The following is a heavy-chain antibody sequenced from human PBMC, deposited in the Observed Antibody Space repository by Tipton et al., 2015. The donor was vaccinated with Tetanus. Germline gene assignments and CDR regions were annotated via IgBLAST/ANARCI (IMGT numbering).Heavy chain of an antibody. J-gene: IGHJ3*02. Sequence: QVQLVQSGAEVKKPGASVKVSCKASGYTFTGYYMHWVRQAPGQGLEWMGWINPNSGGTNYAQKFQGRVTMTRDTSISTAYMELSRLRSDDTAVYYCARDFRIAVARGAFDIWGQGTMVTVSS. CDR3: ARDFRIAVARGAFDI. D-gene: IGHD6-19*01. CDR2: INPNSGGT. CDR1: GYTFTGYY. V-gene: IGHV1-2*02.